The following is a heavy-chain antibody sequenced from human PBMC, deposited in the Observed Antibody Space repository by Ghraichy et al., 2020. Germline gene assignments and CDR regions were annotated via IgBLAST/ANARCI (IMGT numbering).Heavy chain of an antibody. CDR3: ARSWFGENYGMDV. CDR2: INQDGGEI. CDR1: GFTFSNYF. J-gene: IGHJ6*02. V-gene: IGHV3-7*01. D-gene: IGHD3-10*01. Sequence: GSLRLSCAASGFTFSNYFMSWVRQAPGKGLEWVANINQDGGEIYYVDSVKGRFTISRDNVKNSLYLQMNSLRAEDTAVYYCARSWFGENYGMDVWGQGTTVTVSS.